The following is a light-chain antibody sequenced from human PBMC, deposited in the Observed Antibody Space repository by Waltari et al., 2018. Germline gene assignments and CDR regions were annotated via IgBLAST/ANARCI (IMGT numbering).Light chain of an antibody. V-gene: IGKV3-11*01. CDR2: DAS. Sequence: EIVLTQSPATLSLSPGERATLSCRASHSVNWYLAWYQQRPGQAPRLLISDASNRATGIPARFSGSGSGTDFTLTISSLEPEDSAVYYCQQRRNWPLTFGGGTKVEIK. CDR1: HSVNWY. J-gene: IGKJ4*01. CDR3: QQRRNWPLT.